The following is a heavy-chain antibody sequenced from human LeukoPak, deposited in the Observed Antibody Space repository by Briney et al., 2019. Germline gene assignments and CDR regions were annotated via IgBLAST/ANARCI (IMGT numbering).Heavy chain of an antibody. D-gene: IGHD1-1*01. J-gene: IGHJ4*02. V-gene: IGHV3-13*01. Sequence: GGPLSSSCAAPGLTSSDYDMTWVRQAPGKVLKWASAIGTAGDTYYTGSVKGRFTISRENAKNSLYLQMNSLRAGDTAVYYCARVAKERVGGVYYFDYWGQGTLVTVSS. CDR2: IGTAGDT. CDR1: GLTSSDYD. CDR3: ARVAKERVGGVYYFDY.